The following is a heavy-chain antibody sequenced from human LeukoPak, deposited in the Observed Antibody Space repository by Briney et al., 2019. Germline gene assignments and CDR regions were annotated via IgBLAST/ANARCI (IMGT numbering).Heavy chain of an antibody. Sequence: EASVKVSCTASGYTFTSFGIAWVRRAPGQGLEWVGWISTSSDQRRYAHMLQDRVTMTTDTSTSTAYMELRSLRSDDAGVYYCARDTNWQRDYWGQGTLVTVSS. J-gene: IGHJ4*02. CDR3: ARDTNWQRDY. D-gene: IGHD6-25*01. CDR1: GYTFTSFG. CDR2: ISTSSDQR. V-gene: IGHV1-18*01.